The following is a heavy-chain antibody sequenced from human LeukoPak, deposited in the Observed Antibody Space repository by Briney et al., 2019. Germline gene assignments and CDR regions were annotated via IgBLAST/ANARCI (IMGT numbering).Heavy chain of an antibody. V-gene: IGHV4-30-2*01. CDR3: ARASRYCSGGSCYSEKILNNWFDP. D-gene: IGHD2-15*01. CDR1: GGPISSGGYY. Sequence: SQTLSLTCTVSGGPISSGGYYWSWIRQPPGKGLEWIGYIYHSGSTYYNPSLKSRVTISVDRSKNQFSLKLSSVTAADTAVYYCARASRYCSGGSCYSEKILNNWFDPWGQGTLVTVSS. CDR2: IYHSGST. J-gene: IGHJ5*02.